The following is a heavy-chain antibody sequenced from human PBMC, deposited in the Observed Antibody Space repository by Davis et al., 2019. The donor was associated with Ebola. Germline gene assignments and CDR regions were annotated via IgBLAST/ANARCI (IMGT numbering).Heavy chain of an antibody. D-gene: IGHD1-1*01. CDR1: GGSISSGGYS. V-gene: IGHV4-30-2*01. CDR2: IYHSGST. Sequence: SCAVSGGSISSGGYSWRWIRQPPGKGLEWIGYIYHSGSTYYNPSLKSRVTISVDRSKNQFSLKLSSVTAADTAVYYCARVQRYYFDYWGQGTLVTVSS. CDR3: ARVQRYYFDY. J-gene: IGHJ4*02.